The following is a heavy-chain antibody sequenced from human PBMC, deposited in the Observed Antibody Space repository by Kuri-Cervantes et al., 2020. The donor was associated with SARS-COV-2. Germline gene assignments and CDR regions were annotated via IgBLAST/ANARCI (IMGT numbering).Heavy chain of an antibody. V-gene: IGHV3-23*01. J-gene: IGHJ6*02. CDR1: GFTFSSDA. Sequence: GESLKISCAASGFTFSSDAMSWVRQAPGKGLEWVSAISGRGGSTYYADSVKGRFTISRDNSKNTLYLQMNSLRAEDTAVYYCAKEGPMGYYDSSGYYYDYYYGMDVWGQGTTVTVSS. CDR2: ISGRGGST. CDR3: AKEGPMGYYDSSGYYYDYYYGMDV. D-gene: IGHD3-22*01.